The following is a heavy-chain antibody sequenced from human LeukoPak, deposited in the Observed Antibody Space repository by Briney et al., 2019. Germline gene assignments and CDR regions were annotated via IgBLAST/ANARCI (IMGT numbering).Heavy chain of an antibody. V-gene: IGHV3-23*01. J-gene: IGHJ6*04. CDR2: ISGSGGST. Sequence: GGSLRLSCAASGFTFSSYAMSWVRQAPGKGLEWVSAISGSGGSTYYADSVKGRFTISRDNSKNTLYLQMNSLRAEDTAVYYCGITMVWGVTAGDVWGKGTTVTVSS. D-gene: IGHD3-10*01. CDR3: GITMVWGVTAGDV. CDR1: GFTFSSYA.